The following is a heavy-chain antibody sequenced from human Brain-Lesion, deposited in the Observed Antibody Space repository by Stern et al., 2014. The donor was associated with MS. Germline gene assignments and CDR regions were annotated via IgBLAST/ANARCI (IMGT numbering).Heavy chain of an antibody. CDR3: ARGRVVPGFQYYATDV. V-gene: IGHV4-61*02. CDR2: IFNSGTP. CDR1: GGSISSGGYY. Sequence: QVQLMQSGPGLVKPSQTLSLSCTVSGGSISSGGYYWSWIRQPAGKGLEGIGRIFNSGTPSYNPSLKSRVTISIYTPKNHFSLRLNPMTAADTAVYYCARGRVVPGFQYYATDVWGQGTTVIVSS. D-gene: IGHD2-2*01. J-gene: IGHJ6*02.